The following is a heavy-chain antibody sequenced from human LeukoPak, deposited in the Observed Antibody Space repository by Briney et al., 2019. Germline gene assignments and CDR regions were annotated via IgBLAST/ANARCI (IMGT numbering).Heavy chain of an antibody. CDR3: AKEGYSYGLYYFDY. CDR2: ISGSGGST. Sequence: PGGSLRLSCAASGFTFSSYAMSWVRQAPGKGLEWVSAISGSGGSTYYADSVKGRFTISRDNSNNTLYLQMNILRAEDTAVYYCAKEGYSYGLYYFDYWGQGTPVTVSS. D-gene: IGHD5-18*01. CDR1: GFTFSSYA. V-gene: IGHV3-23*01. J-gene: IGHJ4*02.